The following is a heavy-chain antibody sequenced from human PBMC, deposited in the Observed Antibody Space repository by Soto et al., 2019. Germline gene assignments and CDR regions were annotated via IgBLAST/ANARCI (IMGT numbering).Heavy chain of an antibody. J-gene: IGHJ4*02. CDR2: IYPGDSDS. D-gene: IGHD3-10*01. Sequence: GETLKISCKGSGYNFNNYWIDWVRQMPGKGLEWMGIIYPGDSDSRYSPSFQGQVTISADKSISTAYLQWSSLKASDTAMYFCATYGLIRGTHRYHFDYWGQGTLVTVSS. V-gene: IGHV5-51*01. CDR3: ATYGLIRGTHRYHFDY. CDR1: GYNFNNYW.